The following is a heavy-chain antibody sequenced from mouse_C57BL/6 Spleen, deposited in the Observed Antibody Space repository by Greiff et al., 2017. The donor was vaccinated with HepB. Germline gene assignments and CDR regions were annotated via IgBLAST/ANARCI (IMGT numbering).Heavy chain of an antibody. D-gene: IGHD1-1*01. Sequence: QVQLQQPGAELVMPGASVKLSCKASGYTFTSYWMHWVKQRPGQGLEWIGEIDPSDSYTNYNQKFKGKSTLTVDKSSSTAYMQLSSLTSEDSAVYYWARSTTVVGYLDYWGQGTTLTVSS. J-gene: IGHJ2*01. CDR3: ARSTTVVGYLDY. CDR2: IDPSDSYT. CDR1: GYTFTSYW. V-gene: IGHV1-69*01.